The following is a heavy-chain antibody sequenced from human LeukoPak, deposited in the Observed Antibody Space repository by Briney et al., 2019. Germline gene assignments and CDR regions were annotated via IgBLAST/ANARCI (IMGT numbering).Heavy chain of an antibody. CDR2: ISAYNGNT. CDR1: GYTFTSYS. D-gene: IGHD3-22*01. V-gene: IGHV1-18*01. J-gene: IGHJ3*02. Sequence: GASVKVSCKASGYTFTSYSITWVRQAPGQGLEWMGWISAYNGNTKYAQKLQGRVTMTTDTSTSTAYMELRSLRSDATAVYYCVSGVSYYDSSGYLDAFDIWGQGTMVTVSS. CDR3: VSGVSYYDSSGYLDAFDI.